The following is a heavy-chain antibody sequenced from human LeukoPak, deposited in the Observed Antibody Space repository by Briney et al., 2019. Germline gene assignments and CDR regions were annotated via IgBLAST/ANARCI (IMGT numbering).Heavy chain of an antibody. D-gene: IGHD3-10*01. CDR2: ISGSGGST. CDR1: GFTFSSYA. V-gene: IGHV3-23*01. Sequence: GGSLRLSCAASGFTFSSYAMSWVRQAPGKGLEWVSAISGSGGSTYYADSVKGRFTISRDNSKNTLYLQMNSLRAEDTAVYYCAKLMGRYGSGIIDFDYWGQGTLVTVSS. J-gene: IGHJ4*02. CDR3: AKLMGRYGSGIIDFDY.